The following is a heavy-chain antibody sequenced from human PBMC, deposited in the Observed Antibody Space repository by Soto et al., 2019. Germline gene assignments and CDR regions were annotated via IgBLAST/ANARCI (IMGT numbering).Heavy chain of an antibody. V-gene: IGHV4-39*02. D-gene: IGHD4-17*01. CDR1: GGSISSSSYY. Sequence: QLQLQESGPGLVKPSETLSLTCTVSGGSISSSSYYWGWIRQPPGKGLEWIGSIYYSGSTYYNPSLKSRVTISVDTSKNQFSLKLSSVTAADTAVYYCARDKGPTTDDPWGQGTLVTVSS. J-gene: IGHJ5*02. CDR3: ARDKGPTTDDP. CDR2: IYYSGST.